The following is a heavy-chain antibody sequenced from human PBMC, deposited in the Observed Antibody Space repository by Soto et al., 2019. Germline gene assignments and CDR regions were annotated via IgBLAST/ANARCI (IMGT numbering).Heavy chain of an antibody. D-gene: IGHD2-2*01. Sequence: SVKVSCKASGGSFSSYAINWMRQAPGQGPEWMGGIILIFGTAKYAQKFQGRVTITADESTSTVYMELSSLTSEDAAVYYCARETYSTTWYVYYHGMDVWGQGTTVTVSS. CDR2: IILIFGTA. CDR1: GGSFSSYA. V-gene: IGHV1-69*13. CDR3: ARETYSTTWYVYYHGMDV. J-gene: IGHJ6*02.